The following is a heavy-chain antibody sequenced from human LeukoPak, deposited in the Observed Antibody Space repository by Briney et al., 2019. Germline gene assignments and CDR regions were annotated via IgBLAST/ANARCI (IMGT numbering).Heavy chain of an antibody. Sequence: PGGSLRLSCAASGFTFNDYPMHWVRQAPGKGLEWVSLITWNGGSAYYADSVKGRFTISRDNAKNSLYLQMNSLRAEDTALYYCAKDDSSGLVSRYGMDVWGQGTTVTVSS. CDR2: ITWNGGSA. J-gene: IGHJ6*02. D-gene: IGHD6-19*01. CDR1: GFTFNDYP. CDR3: AKDDSSGLVSRYGMDV. V-gene: IGHV3-43*01.